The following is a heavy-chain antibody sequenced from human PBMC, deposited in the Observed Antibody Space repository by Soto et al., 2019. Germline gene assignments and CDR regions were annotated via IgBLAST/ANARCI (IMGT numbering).Heavy chain of an antibody. V-gene: IGHV4-59*01. D-gene: IGHD3-3*01. CDR3: ARGVRFSDLFNEHYFDH. CDR2: IHYSGST. J-gene: IGHJ4*02. Sequence: PSETLSLTCTVSGGSISSNYWSWIRQPPGKGLEWIGYIHYSGSTKYSPSLKSRVTISIDTSKKQFSLKLSSVTVADTAVYYCARGVRFSDLFNEHYFDHWGQGTRLTVSS. CDR1: GGSISSNY.